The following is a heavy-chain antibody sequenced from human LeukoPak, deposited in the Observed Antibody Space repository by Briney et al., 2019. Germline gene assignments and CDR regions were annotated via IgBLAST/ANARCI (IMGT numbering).Heavy chain of an antibody. Sequence: SETLSLTCTVSGGSISSYYWSWIRQPPGKGLEWIGYIYYSGSTNYNPSLKSRVTISVDTSKNQFSLKLSSVTAADTAVCYCARIYGSGSYYFDYWGQGTLVTVSS. CDR3: ARIYGSGSYYFDY. V-gene: IGHV4-59*01. J-gene: IGHJ4*02. CDR1: GGSISSYY. CDR2: IYYSGST. D-gene: IGHD3-10*01.